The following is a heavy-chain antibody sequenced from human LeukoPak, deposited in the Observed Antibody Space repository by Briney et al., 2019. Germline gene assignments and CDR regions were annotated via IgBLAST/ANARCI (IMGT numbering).Heavy chain of an antibody. Sequence: GGSLRLSCAASGFTFSSYGMHWVRQAPGKGLEWVAVISYDGSNKYYADSVKGRFTISRDNSKNTLYLQMNSLRAEDTAVYYCARSHCSSTSCPLDYWGQGTLVTVSS. CDR2: ISYDGSNK. D-gene: IGHD2-2*01. V-gene: IGHV3-30*03. J-gene: IGHJ4*02. CDR3: ARSHCSSTSCPLDY. CDR1: GFTFSSYG.